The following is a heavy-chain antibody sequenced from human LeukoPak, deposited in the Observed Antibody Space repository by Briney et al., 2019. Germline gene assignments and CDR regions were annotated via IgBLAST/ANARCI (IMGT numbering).Heavy chain of an antibody. Sequence: SVKVSCKASGGTFSSYAISWVRQAPGQGLEWMGRIIPILGIANYAQKFQGRVTITADKSTSTAYMELSSLRSEDTVVCYCARSRELWFGELFYDYWGQGTLVTVSS. CDR1: GGTFSSYA. CDR3: ARSRELWFGELFYDY. CDR2: IIPILGIA. J-gene: IGHJ4*02. D-gene: IGHD3-10*01. V-gene: IGHV1-69*04.